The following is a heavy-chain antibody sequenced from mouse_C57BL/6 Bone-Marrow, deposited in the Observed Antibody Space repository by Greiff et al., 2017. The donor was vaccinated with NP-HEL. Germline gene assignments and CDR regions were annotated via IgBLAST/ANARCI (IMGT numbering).Heavy chain of an antibody. J-gene: IGHJ4*01. CDR2: IDPENGDT. D-gene: IGHD2-3*01. V-gene: IGHV14-4*01. CDR3: TSLCAMDY. Sequence: EVKLMESGAELVRPGASVKLSCTASGFNIKDDYMHWVKQRPEQGLEWIGWIDPENGDTEYASKFQGKATITADTSSNTAYLQLSSLTSEDTAVYYCTSLCAMDYWGQGTSVTVSS. CDR1: GFNIKDDY.